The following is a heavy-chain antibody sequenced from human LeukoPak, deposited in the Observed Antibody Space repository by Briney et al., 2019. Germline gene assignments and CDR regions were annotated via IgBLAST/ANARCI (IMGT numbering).Heavy chain of an antibody. Sequence: SETLSLTCTVSGGSISSYYWSWIRQPPGKGLESIGYIYYSGSTYYNPSLKSRVTISVDTSKNQFSLKLSSVTAADTAVYYCARANGYSSSWPFDYWGQGTLVTVSS. D-gene: IGHD6-13*01. V-gene: IGHV4-59*06. J-gene: IGHJ4*02. CDR1: GGSISSYY. CDR2: IYYSGST. CDR3: ARANGYSSSWPFDY.